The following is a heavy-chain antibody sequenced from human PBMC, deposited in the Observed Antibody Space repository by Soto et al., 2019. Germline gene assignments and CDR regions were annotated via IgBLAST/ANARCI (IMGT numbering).Heavy chain of an antibody. CDR1: GFIFSSYA. Sequence: QVQLLESGGGVVQPGRSLRLSCAASGFIFSSYAMHWVRQAPGKGLEWVAVISHGGNEKYYADSVEGRFTISRYNSKNMVYLQMNGLRPEDTAVFYCAKVSSDRGYYYFALDVWGQGTTVTVSS. V-gene: IGHV3-30*18. D-gene: IGHD3-10*01. CDR2: ISHGGNEK. J-gene: IGHJ6*02. CDR3: AKVSSDRGYYYFALDV.